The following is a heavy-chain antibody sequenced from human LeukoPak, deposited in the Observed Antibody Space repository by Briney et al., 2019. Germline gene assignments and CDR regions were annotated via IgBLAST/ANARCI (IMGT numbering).Heavy chain of an antibody. CDR3: ARPQTDILTGYYNGAFDI. J-gene: IGHJ3*02. CDR1: GYSFTSYW. CDR2: IDPSDSYT. D-gene: IGHD3-9*01. Sequence: GESLKISCKGSGYSFTSYWISWVRQMPGKGLEWMGRIDPSDSYTNYSPSFQGHVTISADESISTAYLQWSSLKASDTAMYYCARPQTDILTGYYNGAFDIWGQGTMVTVSS. V-gene: IGHV5-10-1*01.